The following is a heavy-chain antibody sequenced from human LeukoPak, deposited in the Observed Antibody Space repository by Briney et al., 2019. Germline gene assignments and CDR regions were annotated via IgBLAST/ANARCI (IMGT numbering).Heavy chain of an antibody. CDR2: VYSGGST. CDR3: ARCYGSSALMLTY. Sequence: PGGSLRLSCAASGFTVSSNYMSWVRQAPGKGLEWVSVVYSGGSTYYADSVKGRFTISRDNSKNTLYLQMNSLRAEDTAVYYCARCYGSSALMLTYWGQGTLVTVSS. CDR1: GFTVSSNY. V-gene: IGHV3-53*01. J-gene: IGHJ4*02. D-gene: IGHD3-22*01.